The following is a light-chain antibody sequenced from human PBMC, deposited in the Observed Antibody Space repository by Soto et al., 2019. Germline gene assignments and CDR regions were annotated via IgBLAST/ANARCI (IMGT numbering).Light chain of an antibody. J-gene: IGKJ2*01. Sequence: VMTQSPVTLSVSPGESVTLSCRASQDVISNLAWYQQKPGQPPKVLIYWASTREFGVPDRFSGSGSGTDFTLTISGLQAEDVAVYYCQQYNSAPYTFGQGTKLEIK. V-gene: IGKV4-1*01. CDR1: QDVISN. CDR3: QQYNSAPYT. CDR2: WAS.